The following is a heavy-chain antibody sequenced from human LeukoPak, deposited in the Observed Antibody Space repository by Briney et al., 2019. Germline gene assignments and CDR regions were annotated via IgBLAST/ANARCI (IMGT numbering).Heavy chain of an antibody. CDR1: GFTFSNYG. CDR2: IRSDGTTE. V-gene: IGHV3-30*02. CDR3: ARRGAVGEYYYYAMDV. J-gene: IGHJ6*02. Sequence: GGSLRLSCAASGFTFSNYGMHWVRRAPGKGLEWVTFIRSDGTTEYYADSVRGRFTISRDNSKNTLYLQMSSLRAEDTAVYYCARRGAVGEYYYYAMDVWGRGTTVTVSS. D-gene: IGHD6-19*01.